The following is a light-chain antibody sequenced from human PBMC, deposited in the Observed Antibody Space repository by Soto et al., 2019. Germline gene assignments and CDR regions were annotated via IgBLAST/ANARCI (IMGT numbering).Light chain of an antibody. V-gene: IGKV4-1*01. Sequence: DIVMTQSPDFLAVSLGERATINCKSSQSVLYSSNNKNYLGWYQQKVGQPPKLLIYWASTRESGVPDRFSGSGSGTDFTLTISSLQAEDVAVYYCQQYYSKPLTFGGGTKVEIK. J-gene: IGKJ4*01. CDR3: QQYYSKPLT. CDR1: QSVLYSSNNKNY. CDR2: WAS.